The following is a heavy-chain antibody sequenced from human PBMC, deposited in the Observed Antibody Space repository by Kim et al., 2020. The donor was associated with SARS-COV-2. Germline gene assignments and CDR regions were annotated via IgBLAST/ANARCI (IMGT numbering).Heavy chain of an antibody. Sequence: SASTNYNPSLKSRVTIAVDTSKNQFSLKLSSVTAADTAVYYCARGCAFDIWGQGTMVTVSS. CDR2: SAST. J-gene: IGHJ3*02. CDR3: ARGCAFDI. V-gene: IGHV4-34*01.